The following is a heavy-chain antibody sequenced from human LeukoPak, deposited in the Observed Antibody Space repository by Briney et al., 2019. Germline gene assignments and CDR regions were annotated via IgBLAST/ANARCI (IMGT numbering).Heavy chain of an antibody. CDR1: GASISSYY. J-gene: IGHJ5*02. V-gene: IGHV4-4*07. CDR3: ARDPLVWFGERSEYNWFDP. CDR2: IYTSGST. Sequence: SETLSLTCTVYGASISSYYWSWIRQPARKGLEWIGRIYTSGSTNYNPSLKSRATMSVDTSRNQFSLKPSSVTAADTAVYYCARDPLVWFGERSEYNWFDPGGQGTQVTVSS. D-gene: IGHD3-10*01.